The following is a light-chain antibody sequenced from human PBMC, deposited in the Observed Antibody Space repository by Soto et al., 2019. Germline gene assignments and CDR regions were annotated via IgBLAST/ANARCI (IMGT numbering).Light chain of an antibody. J-gene: IGKJ3*01. CDR2: DAS. V-gene: IGKV1-33*01. CDR1: QDITNF. CDR3: QQHDDLRLS. Sequence: DIQMTQSPSSLSASVGDRVTITCHASQDITNFLNWYQQKPGKAPKVLIYDASNLRVGVPSRFSGSGSGTDFTFTISSLQPEDVATYYCQQHDDLRLSFGPGTRVDIK.